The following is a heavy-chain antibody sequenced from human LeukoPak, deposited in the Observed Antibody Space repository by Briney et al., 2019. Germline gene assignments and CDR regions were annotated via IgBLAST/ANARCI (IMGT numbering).Heavy chain of an antibody. CDR2: INPNSGDT. V-gene: IGHV1-2*02. CDR1: GYTFSGYY. D-gene: IGHD6-19*01. CDR3: ARGGPSRGSGFYYFDS. Sequence: SVKVSCKASGYTFSGYYMHWVRQAPGQGLEWMGWINPNSGDTHYAQKFQGRVTMTRDTSISTGYMELSRLTSDDTALYYCARGGPSRGSGFYYFDSWGQGTLVTVSS. J-gene: IGHJ4*02.